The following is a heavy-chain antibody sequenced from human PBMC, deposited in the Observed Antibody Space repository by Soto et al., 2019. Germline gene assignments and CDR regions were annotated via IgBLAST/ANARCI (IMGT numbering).Heavy chain of an antibody. CDR1: GGSFSGYY. Sequence: SETLSLTCAVYGGSFSGYYWSWVRQSPRKGLEWIGEISHSGSTNYNPSLKSRLTISVDTSQNQFSLRLSSVTAADTALYYCVPCHYGAYPRYWDPGTLVTVSS. J-gene: IGHJ4*02. D-gene: IGHD4-17*01. V-gene: IGHV4-34*01. CDR2: ISHSGST. CDR3: VPCHYGAYPRY.